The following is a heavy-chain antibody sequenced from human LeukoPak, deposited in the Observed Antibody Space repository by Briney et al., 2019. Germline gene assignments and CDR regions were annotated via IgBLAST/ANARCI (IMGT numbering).Heavy chain of an antibody. D-gene: IGHD3-10*01. J-gene: IGHJ4*02. V-gene: IGHV3-9*01. Sequence: QPGRSLRLSCAASGFTFDDYAMHWVRHAPGKGLEWVSGISWNSGSIGYADSVKGRFTISRDNAKNSLYLQMNSLRAEDTALYYCAKDSRRGLGELGGLDYWGQGTLVTVSS. CDR1: GFTFDDYA. CDR3: AKDSRRGLGELGGLDY. CDR2: ISWNSGSI.